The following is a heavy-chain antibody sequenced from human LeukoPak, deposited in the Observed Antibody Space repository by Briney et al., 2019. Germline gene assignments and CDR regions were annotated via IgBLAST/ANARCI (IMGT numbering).Heavy chain of an antibody. CDR2: ISGSDAGT. CDR1: GFTFSSYA. D-gene: IGHD3-9*01. V-gene: IGHV3-23*01. CDR3: AKGTNYDILTGYYTPHYFDY. Sequence: GGSLRLSCAASGFTFSSYAMSWVRQIPGKGLEWVSAISGSDAGTYYADSVKGRFTISRDNSKNTLYLQMNSLRAEDTAVYYCAKGTNYDILTGYYTPHYFDYWGQGTLVTVSS. J-gene: IGHJ4*02.